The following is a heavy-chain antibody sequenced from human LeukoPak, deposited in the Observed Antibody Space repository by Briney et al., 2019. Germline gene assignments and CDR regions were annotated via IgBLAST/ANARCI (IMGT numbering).Heavy chain of an antibody. D-gene: IGHD5-12*01. CDR1: GVSISSSSYY. CDR3: TRVATYELDY. Sequence: SETLSLTCTVSGVSISSSSYYWGWVRQPPGKGLEWIGSIYYSGSTYYNPSLKSQVTISVDTSKNQFSLKLSSVTAADTAVYYCTRVATYELDYWGQGTLVTVSS. J-gene: IGHJ4*02. CDR2: IYYSGST. V-gene: IGHV4-39*01.